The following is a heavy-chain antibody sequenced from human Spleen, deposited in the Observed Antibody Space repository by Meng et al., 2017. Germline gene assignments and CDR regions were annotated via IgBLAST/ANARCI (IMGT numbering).Heavy chain of an antibody. D-gene: IGHD1-20*01. Sequence: VKVSCKASRYIFTSYDIHWVRQATGQGLDWMGWINPNSGGTKYAEKLQGRVTMTRDTSISTAYMEMSGLRCDGTAVYYCARDLYDWLQTLGYWGQGTLVTVSS. CDR1: RYIFTSYD. J-gene: IGHJ4*02. CDR2: INPNSGGT. CDR3: ARDLYDWLQTLGY. V-gene: IGHV1-2*02.